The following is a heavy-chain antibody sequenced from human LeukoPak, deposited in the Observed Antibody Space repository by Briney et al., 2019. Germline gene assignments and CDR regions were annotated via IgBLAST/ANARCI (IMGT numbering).Heavy chain of an antibody. J-gene: IGHJ6*02. V-gene: IGHV4-34*01. CDR3: SRGALAQLWAYYHGLDF. D-gene: IGHD5-18*01. CDR2: INHSGSA. CDR1: GGSPTAYY. Sequence: ETPCLTCAVSGGSPTAYYWSWIRQPPGQGPEWIGEINHSGSANYNPTLKSRGTISLDTSTNQSSLKPSTVTTSPTHVYSCSRGALAQLWAYYHGLDFWGQGTTVTVSS.